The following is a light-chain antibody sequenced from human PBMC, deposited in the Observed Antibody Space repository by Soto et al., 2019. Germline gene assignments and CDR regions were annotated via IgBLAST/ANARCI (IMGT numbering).Light chain of an antibody. J-gene: IGLJ1*01. CDR1: SSDVGAHNL. V-gene: IGLV2-23*02. CDR2: AVS. CDR3: CSYAGSSTFV. Sequence: QSVLTQPASVSGSPGQSITISCSGTSSDVGAHNLVSWYQQHPGRAPKLMIYAVSNRPSGVSNRFSGSKSGNTASLTISGLQAEDEADYYCCSYAGSSTFVFGTGTKVTV.